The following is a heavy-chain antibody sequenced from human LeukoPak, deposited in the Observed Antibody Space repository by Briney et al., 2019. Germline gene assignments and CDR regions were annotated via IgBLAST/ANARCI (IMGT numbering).Heavy chain of an antibody. D-gene: IGHD2-15*01. CDR1: GITFSSYG. V-gene: IGHV3-23*01. CDR2: ISGSGGST. Sequence: PGGSLRLSCAASGITFSSYGMSWVRQAPGKGLEWVSAISGSGGSTYYADSVKGRFTISRDNSKNTLYLQMNSLRAEDTAVYYCAKGSIVVVVAATAHFDYWGQGTLVTVSS. J-gene: IGHJ4*02. CDR3: AKGSIVVVVAATAHFDY.